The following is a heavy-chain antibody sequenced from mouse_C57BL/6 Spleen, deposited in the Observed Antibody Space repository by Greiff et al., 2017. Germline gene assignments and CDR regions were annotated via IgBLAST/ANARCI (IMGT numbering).Heavy chain of an antibody. V-gene: IGHV14-2*01. CDR3: ASYDYGDYYAMDY. J-gene: IGHJ4*01. CDR1: GFNIKDYY. D-gene: IGHD2-4*01. CDR2: IDPEDGET. Sequence: LKESGAELVKPGASVKLSCTASGFNIKDYYMHWVKQRTEQGLEWIGRIDPEDGETKYAPKFQGKATITADTSSNTAYLQLSSLTSEDTAVYYCASYDYGDYYAMDYWGQGTSVTVSS.